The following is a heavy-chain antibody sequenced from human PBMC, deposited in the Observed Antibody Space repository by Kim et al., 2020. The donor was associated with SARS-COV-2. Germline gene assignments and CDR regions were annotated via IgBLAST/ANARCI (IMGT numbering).Heavy chain of an antibody. D-gene: IGHD2-8*01. CDR3: TRGRLYRAGLLNY. J-gene: IGHJ4*02. V-gene: IGHV3-49*02. Sequence: YDASVKGRFTISRDDSKSIAYLQMNSLKTEDTAVYYCTRGRLYRAGLLNYWGQGTLVTVSS.